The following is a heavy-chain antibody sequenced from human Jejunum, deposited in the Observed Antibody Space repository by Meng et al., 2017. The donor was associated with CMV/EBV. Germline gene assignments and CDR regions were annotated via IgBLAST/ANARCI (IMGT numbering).Heavy chain of an antibody. D-gene: IGHD1-26*01. CDR2: INPNSGGT. J-gene: IGHJ4*02. CDR3: ARVEVGITSGDY. CDR1: GYTFKDYY. Sequence: QAQLVQSGGEVKKPGASVKVSCKASGYTFKDYYIHWVRQAPGQGLEWMGRINPNSGGTNYAQKFQGRVTMTTDTSTSTAYMELGSLRSDDTAVYYCARVEVGITSGDYWGQGTLVTVSS. V-gene: IGHV1-2*06.